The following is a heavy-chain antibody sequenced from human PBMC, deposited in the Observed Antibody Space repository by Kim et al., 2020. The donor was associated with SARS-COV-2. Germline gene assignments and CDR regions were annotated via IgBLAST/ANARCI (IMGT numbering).Heavy chain of an antibody. CDR3: AKQVGDFGVLTGFDQ. Sequence: GRSLRLSCAASGFSFDNYAMAWVRQAPGKGLEWVSGISASGRSTYNADSVKGHFSSSRDNSKSTLYLQMNSLRPEDTAVYYCAKQVGDFGVLTGFDQWG. D-gene: IGHD3-3*01. CDR2: ISASGRST. V-gene: IGHV3-23*01. CDR1: GFSFDNYA. J-gene: IGHJ4*01.